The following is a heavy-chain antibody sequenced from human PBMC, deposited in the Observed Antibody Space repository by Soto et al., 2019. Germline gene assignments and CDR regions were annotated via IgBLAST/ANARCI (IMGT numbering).Heavy chain of an antibody. D-gene: IGHD1-26*01. Sequence: GESLKISCNGSGYSFTSYWIAWVRQMPGKGLEWMGIIYPGDSDTRYSPSFQGRVTISADKSISTAYLQWSSLKASDTAMYYCATHRYSGSPSLDYWGQGTLVTVSS. CDR3: ATHRYSGSPSLDY. V-gene: IGHV5-51*01. CDR2: IYPGDSDT. CDR1: GYSFTSYW. J-gene: IGHJ4*02.